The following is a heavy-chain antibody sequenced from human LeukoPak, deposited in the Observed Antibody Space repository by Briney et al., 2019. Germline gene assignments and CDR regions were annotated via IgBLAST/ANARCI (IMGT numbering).Heavy chain of an antibody. J-gene: IGHJ4*02. D-gene: IGHD3-9*01. V-gene: IGHV4-39*01. CDR1: GGSISSSSYY. Sequence: PSETLSLTCTVSGGSISSSSYYWGWIRQPPGKGLEWIGSIYYSGSTYYNPSLKSRVTISVDTSKNQLSLKLSSVTAADTAVYYCARQGGILTGYYNVRGDFDYWGQGTLVTVSS. CDR2: IYYSGST. CDR3: ARQGGILTGYYNVRGDFDY.